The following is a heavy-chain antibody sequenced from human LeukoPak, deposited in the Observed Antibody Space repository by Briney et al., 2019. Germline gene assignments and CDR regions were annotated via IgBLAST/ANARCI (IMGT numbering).Heavy chain of an antibody. V-gene: IGHV5-51*01. CDR1: GYSFTSYW. CDR2: IYPGDSRT. J-gene: IGHJ4*02. CDR3: VRERNGCFDY. Sequence: GESLKISCKGSGYSFTSYWIGWVRQMPGKGLEWLGIIYPGDSRTKYSPSFQGQVTMSADKSISTAYLQWSSLKASDSAMYYCVRERNGCFDYWGQGIPVTVSS. D-gene: IGHD6-19*01.